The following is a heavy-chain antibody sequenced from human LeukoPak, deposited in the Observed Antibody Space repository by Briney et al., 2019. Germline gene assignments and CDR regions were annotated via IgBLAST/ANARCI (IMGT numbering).Heavy chain of an antibody. CDR2: IYPDDSDT. D-gene: IGHD3-22*01. J-gene: IGHJ4*02. CDR3: VSAHYYYDSSGYWNFDY. Sequence: ESLKISCKGSGYIFTNYWIGWVRQMPGKGLEWMGTIYPDDSDTRYSPSFQGQVTISADKSISTAYLEWSSLRASDTAMYYCVSAHYYYDSSGYWNFDYWGQGTLVTVSS. CDR1: GYIFTNYW. V-gene: IGHV5-51*01.